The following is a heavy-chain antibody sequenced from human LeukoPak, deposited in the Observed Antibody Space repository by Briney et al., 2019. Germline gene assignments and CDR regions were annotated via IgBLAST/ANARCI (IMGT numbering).Heavy chain of an antibody. CDR2: INSDGSST. V-gene: IGHV3-74*01. J-gene: IGHJ4*02. CDR1: GFTFSSYW. Sequence: GGSLRLSCAASGFTFSSYWMHWVRQAPGRGLVWVSRINSDGSSTSYADSVKGRFTISRDNAKNTLYLQMNSLRAEDTAVYYCARWGRGTGMIDYWGQGTLVTVSS. CDR3: ARWGRGTGMIDY. D-gene: IGHD1-1*01.